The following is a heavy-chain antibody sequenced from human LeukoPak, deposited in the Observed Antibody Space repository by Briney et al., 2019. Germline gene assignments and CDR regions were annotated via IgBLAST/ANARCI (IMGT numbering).Heavy chain of an antibody. CDR3: ARGIHPPNYYGSGSYSGYYYYMDV. CDR1: GFTFSSYS. V-gene: IGHV3-21*04. CDR2: ISSSSSYI. D-gene: IGHD3-10*01. Sequence: GGSLRLSCAASGFTFSSYSMNWVRQAPGKGLEWVSSISSSSSYIYYADSVKGRFTISRDNAKNSLYLQMNSLRAEDTAVYYCARGIHPPNYYGSGSYSGYYYYMDVWGKGTTVTVSS. J-gene: IGHJ6*03.